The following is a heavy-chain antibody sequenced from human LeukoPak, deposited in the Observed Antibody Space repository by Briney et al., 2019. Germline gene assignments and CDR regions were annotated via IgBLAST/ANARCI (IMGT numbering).Heavy chain of an antibody. Sequence: PSETLSLTCAVYGGSFSGYYWSWIRHPPGKGLEWIGEINHSGSTNYNPSLKSRVTISVDTSKNQFSLKLSSVTAADTAVYYCAKFDGVQLWLPSYYYYMDVWGKGTTVTVSS. D-gene: IGHD5-18*01. CDR1: GGSFSGYY. J-gene: IGHJ6*03. V-gene: IGHV4-34*01. CDR2: INHSGST. CDR3: AKFDGVQLWLPSYYYYMDV.